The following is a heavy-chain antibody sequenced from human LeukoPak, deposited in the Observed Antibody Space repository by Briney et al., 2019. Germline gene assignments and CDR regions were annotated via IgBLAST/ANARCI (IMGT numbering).Heavy chain of an antibody. CDR2: ISGSGGST. J-gene: IGHJ4*02. CDR1: GFTFTSFA. V-gene: IGHV3-23*01. Sequence: GGSLRLSCEASGFTFTSFAMSWVRQTPGKGLEWVSAISGSGGSTYYADSVQGRFTISRDNSKNTLYLQVNSLRAEDTAVFYCATLPPRLGQCSSPSCSDWGQGTLVTVSS. CDR3: ATLPPRLGQCSSPSCSD. D-gene: IGHD2-2*01.